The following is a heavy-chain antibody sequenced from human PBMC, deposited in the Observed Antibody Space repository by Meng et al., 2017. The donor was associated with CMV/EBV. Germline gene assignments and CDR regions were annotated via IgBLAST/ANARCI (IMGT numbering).Heavy chain of an antibody. Sequence: GESLKISCAASGFTFSTSWMHWVRQAPGKGLVWVARIDSDGSVSTYADSVKGRFTISRDNAKNSLYLQMYSLRAKDTAVYYCARGVAAAFWFDPWGQGTLVTVSS. D-gene: IGHD6-13*01. J-gene: IGHJ5*02. CDR2: IDSDGSVS. CDR1: GFTFSTSW. V-gene: IGHV3-74*01. CDR3: ARGVAAAFWFDP.